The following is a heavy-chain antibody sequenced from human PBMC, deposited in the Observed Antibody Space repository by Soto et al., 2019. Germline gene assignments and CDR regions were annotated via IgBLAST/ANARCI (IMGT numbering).Heavy chain of an antibody. D-gene: IGHD2-15*01. Sequence: SETLSLTCTVSGGSISSYYWSWIRQPPGKGLEWIGYIYYSGSTNYNPSLKSRVTISVDTSKNQFSLKLSSVTAADTAVYYCARDARRCSGGSCYGYYYGMDVWGQGTTLTVSS. J-gene: IGHJ6*02. CDR2: IYYSGST. V-gene: IGHV4-59*01. CDR3: ARDARRCSGGSCYGYYYGMDV. CDR1: GGSISSYY.